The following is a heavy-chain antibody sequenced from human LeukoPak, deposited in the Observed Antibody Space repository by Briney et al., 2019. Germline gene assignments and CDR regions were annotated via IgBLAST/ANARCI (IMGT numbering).Heavy chain of an antibody. Sequence: SQTLSLTCSVSGGSMSSGSYHWGWIRQPAGKGLESIGRIYISGSTHYNPSLQSRVTISVDTSKNQFSLQLTSVTAADTAVYYCARGYGGYVDYWGQGTLVTVSS. V-gene: IGHV4-61*02. D-gene: IGHD4-23*01. CDR3: ARGYGGYVDY. CDR1: GGSMSSGSYH. CDR2: IYISGST. J-gene: IGHJ4*02.